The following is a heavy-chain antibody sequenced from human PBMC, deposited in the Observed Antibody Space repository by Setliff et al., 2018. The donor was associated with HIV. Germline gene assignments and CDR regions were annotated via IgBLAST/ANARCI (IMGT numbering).Heavy chain of an antibody. Sequence: SETLSLTCTVSGGSISSYYWGWVRQPPGKGLELIGNLFYNGNTYYNPSLKSRVTISVDTSKSQFSLNLSSVTAADTAMYYCARDLPYNYGHAGLDYWGLGTLVTVSS. V-gene: IGHV4-39*07. CDR1: GGSISSYY. CDR3: ARDLPYNYGHAGLDY. D-gene: IGHD5-18*01. CDR2: LFYNGNT. J-gene: IGHJ4*02.